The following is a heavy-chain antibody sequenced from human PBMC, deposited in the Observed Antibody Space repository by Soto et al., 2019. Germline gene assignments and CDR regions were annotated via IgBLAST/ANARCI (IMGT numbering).Heavy chain of an antibody. Sequence: GGSMKLASAAWGVRCSAYTTTWVRQAPGKGLEWLSSITSNSDHIDYADSVRGRFTVSRDNARKSLYLQMDSLGAEDTGVYYCATPYYYNHWGPGTLVTVSS. CDR2: ITSNSDHI. CDR3: ATPYYYNH. V-gene: IGHV3-21*01. J-gene: IGHJ4*02. CDR1: GVRCSAYT.